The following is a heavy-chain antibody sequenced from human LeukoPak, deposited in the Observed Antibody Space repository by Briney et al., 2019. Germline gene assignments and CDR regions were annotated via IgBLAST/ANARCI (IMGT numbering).Heavy chain of an antibody. CDR2: IRYDGSNK. CDR3: ARAGVNYDSSGYFPDDAFDI. Sequence: GSLRLSCAASGFTFSSYGMHWVRQAPGKGLEWVAFIRYDGSNKYYADSVKGRFTISRDNSKNTLYLQMNSLRAEDTAVYYCARAGVNYDSSGYFPDDAFDIWGQGTMVTVSS. CDR1: GFTFSSYG. V-gene: IGHV3-30*02. J-gene: IGHJ3*02. D-gene: IGHD3-22*01.